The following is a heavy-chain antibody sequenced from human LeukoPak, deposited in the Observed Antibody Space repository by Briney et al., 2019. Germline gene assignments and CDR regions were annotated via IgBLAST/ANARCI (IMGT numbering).Heavy chain of an antibody. Sequence: ASAKVSCKASGYTFTSYDINWVRQVTGQGLEWMGWMNPNSGNTGYAQKFQGRVTMTRNTSISTAYMELSSLRSEDTAVYYCARLGFSYDSSGYQGVGVDYWGQGTLVTVSS. CDR1: GYTFTSYD. CDR2: MNPNSGNT. CDR3: ARLGFSYDSSGYQGVGVDY. J-gene: IGHJ4*02. V-gene: IGHV1-8*01. D-gene: IGHD3-22*01.